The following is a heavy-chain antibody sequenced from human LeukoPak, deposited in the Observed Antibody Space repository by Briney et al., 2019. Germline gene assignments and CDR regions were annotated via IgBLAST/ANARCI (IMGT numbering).Heavy chain of an antibody. D-gene: IGHD1-14*01. V-gene: IGHV1-2*02. Sequence: ASVKVSCKASGYIFDNFYIQWVRQAPGQGPEWLGWINCNDGSTNFAQKFQGRVTMTRVTAMSTVYMDLSGLRADDTATYYCARDEGSTYNQLDSWGQGTLVTVSS. J-gene: IGHJ5*01. CDR2: INCNDGST. CDR3: ARDEGSTYNQLDS. CDR1: GYIFDNFY.